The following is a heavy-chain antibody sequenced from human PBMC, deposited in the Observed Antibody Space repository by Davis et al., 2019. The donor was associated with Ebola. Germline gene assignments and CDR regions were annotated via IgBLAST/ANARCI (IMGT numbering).Heavy chain of an antibody. V-gene: IGHV1-18*01. CDR3: TRDPPGYALGKMDV. J-gene: IGHJ6*04. CDR1: GYMFISYI. Sequence: ASVKVSCKASGYMFISYIISWVRQAPGQGLEWMGWINPYNCNINYAQKYQGRVTMTTDTSTSTAYMELRSLRPDDTAVYYCTRDPPGYALGKMDVWGKGTTVTVSS. CDR2: INPYNCNI. D-gene: IGHD5-18*01.